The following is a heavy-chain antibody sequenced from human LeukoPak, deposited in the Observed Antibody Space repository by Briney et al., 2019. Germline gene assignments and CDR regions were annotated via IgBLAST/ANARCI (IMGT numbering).Heavy chain of an antibody. J-gene: IGHJ6*02. D-gene: IGHD1-26*01. CDR3: AKGPLKSGSYYYYYGMDV. CDR1: GFTFSSYG. Sequence: GGSLRLSCAASGFTFSSYGMHWVRQAPGKGLEWVAVISYDGSNKYYADSVKGRFTISRDNSKNTLYLQMSSLRAEDTAVYYCAKGPLKSGSYYYYYGMDVWGQGTTVTVSS. V-gene: IGHV3-30*18. CDR2: ISYDGSNK.